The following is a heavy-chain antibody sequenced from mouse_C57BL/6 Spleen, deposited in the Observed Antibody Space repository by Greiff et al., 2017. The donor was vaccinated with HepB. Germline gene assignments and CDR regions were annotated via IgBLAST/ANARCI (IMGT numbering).Heavy chain of an antibody. CDR1: GYAFSSSW. CDR2: IYPGDGDT. D-gene: IGHD1-1*01. Sequence: QVQLKESGPELVKPGASVKISRKASGYAFSSSWMNWVKQRPGKGLEWIGRIYPGDGDTNYNGKFKGKATLTADKSSSTAYMQLSSLTSEDSAVYFCARFGTTVAMDYWGQGTSVTVSS. J-gene: IGHJ4*01. V-gene: IGHV1-82*01. CDR3: ARFGTTVAMDY.